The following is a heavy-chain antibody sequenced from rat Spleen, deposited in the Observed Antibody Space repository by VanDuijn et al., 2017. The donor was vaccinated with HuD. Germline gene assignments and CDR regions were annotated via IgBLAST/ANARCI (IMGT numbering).Heavy chain of an antibody. CDR1: GTTFKSYW. V-gene: IGHV5-31*01. Sequence: EGQLVGCGGGLVQPGCSLNLPCAASGTTFKSYWTTWIRQAPGQGLEGVASTTNTGGSTYYPDSVKGRFNISRDNANSTLYLQMNSLRSEETATYYCARPDGYTYVMDAWGQGTSVTVSS. J-gene: IGHJ4*01. CDR2: TTNTGGST. CDR3: ARPDGYTYVMDA. D-gene: IGHD1-4*01.